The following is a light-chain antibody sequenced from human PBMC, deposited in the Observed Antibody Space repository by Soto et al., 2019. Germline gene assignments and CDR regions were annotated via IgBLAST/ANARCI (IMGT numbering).Light chain of an antibody. CDR3: CSYAGSSTPYV. CDR2: EVN. V-gene: IGLV2-14*01. CDR1: SSDVGAYDY. J-gene: IGLJ1*01. Sequence: QSALTQPASVSGSPGQSITFACTGTSSDVGAYDYVSWYQQYPGKAPKLIIFEVNNRPSGVSDRFSGSKSGNTASLTISGLQAEDEADYYCCSYAGSSTPYVFGTGTKVTVL.